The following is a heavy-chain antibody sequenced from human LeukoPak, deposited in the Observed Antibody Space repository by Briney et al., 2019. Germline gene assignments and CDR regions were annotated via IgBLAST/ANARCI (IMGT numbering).Heavy chain of an antibody. D-gene: IGHD7-27*01. J-gene: IGHJ6*02. CDR1: GFIFRSYW. Sequence: GGSLRLSCAASGFIFRSYWMSWVRQAPGKGLEWVATIKHDGSEKYYVDSVRGRFTNTKDNAKNSVFLQMSSLRGEDTAVYHCARKSGHAYGMDVWGHGTTVTVSS. CDR3: ARKSGHAYGMDV. V-gene: IGHV3-7*01. CDR2: IKHDGSEK.